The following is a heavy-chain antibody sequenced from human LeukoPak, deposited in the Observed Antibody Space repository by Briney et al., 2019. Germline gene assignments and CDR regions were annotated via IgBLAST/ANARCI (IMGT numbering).Heavy chain of an antibody. D-gene: IGHD3-22*01. Sequence: SETLSLTCTVSGDSISSSNYYWGWIRQPPGKGLEWIGYISNSGSTYYNPSLKSRVTISLDKSKSQFSLQLSSVTAADTAVYYCARDHGYYDSSGYFHAFDYWGQGTLVTVSS. CDR3: ARDHGYYDSSGYFHAFDY. CDR1: GDSISSSNYY. CDR2: ISNSGST. J-gene: IGHJ4*02. V-gene: IGHV4-30-4*08.